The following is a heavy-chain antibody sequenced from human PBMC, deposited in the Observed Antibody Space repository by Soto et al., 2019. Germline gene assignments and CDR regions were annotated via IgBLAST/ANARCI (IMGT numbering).Heavy chain of an antibody. Sequence: TLSLTCTVSGGSVSSGSYYWSWIRQPPGKGLEWIGYIYYSGSTNYNPSLKSRVTISVDTSKNQFSLKLSSVTAADTAVYYCERGWKQLRNSDYWVQGTLVPVSS. CDR1: GGSVSSGSYY. CDR2: IYYSGST. J-gene: IGHJ4*02. CDR3: ERGWKQLRNSDY. D-gene: IGHD5-18*01. V-gene: IGHV4-61*01.